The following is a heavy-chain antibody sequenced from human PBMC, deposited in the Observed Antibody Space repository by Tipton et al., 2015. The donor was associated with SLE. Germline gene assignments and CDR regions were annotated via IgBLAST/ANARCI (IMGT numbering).Heavy chain of an antibody. CDR3: ARSVWGSSPGAFVV. D-gene: IGHD3-16*01. V-gene: IGHV4-34*01. CDR1: GGSFSGYY. CDR2: INHSGST. J-gene: IGHJ3*01. Sequence: TLSLTCAVYGGSFSGYYWSWIRQPPGKGLEWIGEINHSGSTNYNPSLKSRVTISVDTSKNQFSLKLRSVTAADTAVYYCARSVWGSSPGAFVVWGQGTMVTVSS.